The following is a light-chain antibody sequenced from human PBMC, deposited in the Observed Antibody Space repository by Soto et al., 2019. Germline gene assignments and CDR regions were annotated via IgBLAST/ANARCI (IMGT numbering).Light chain of an antibody. CDR3: QNYNGAPYA. CDR2: EAS. Sequence: DIQMTQSPPSLSASVGDRVTITCRASQAISNFVAWYQQKPGKAPSLLIYEASTLQSGVPPRFSGRGSGTAFTLTICSLQPEDVATYFCQNYNGAPYAFGQGTKLEIK. J-gene: IGKJ2*01. V-gene: IGKV1-27*01. CDR1: QAISNF.